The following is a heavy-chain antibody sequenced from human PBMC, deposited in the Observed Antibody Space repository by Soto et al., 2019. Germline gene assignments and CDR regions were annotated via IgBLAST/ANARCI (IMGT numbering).Heavy chain of an antibody. J-gene: IGHJ5*02. CDR1: GGSVSSGNYY. Sequence: PSETLSLTCTVSGGSVSSGNYYWSWIRQPPGKGLESIANIYYDGNTYYNPSLKSRVTISLDTSKNQFSLRLNSVTAADTAVFFFVKSIIDLRIFMSLLASWGQGTLVPVSA. V-gene: IGHV4-39*01. CDR2: IYYDGNT. D-gene: IGHD3-3*01. CDR3: VKSIIDLRIFMSLLAS.